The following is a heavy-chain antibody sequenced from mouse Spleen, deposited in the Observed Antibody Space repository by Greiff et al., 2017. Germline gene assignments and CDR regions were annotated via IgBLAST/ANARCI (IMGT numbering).Heavy chain of an antibody. J-gene: IGHJ4*01. V-gene: IGHV1-64*01. Sequence: VQLQQPGAELVKPGASVKLSCKASGYTFTSYWMHWVKQRPGQGLEWIGMIHPNSGSTNYNEKFKSKATLTVDKSSSTAYMQLSSLTSEDSAVYYCARCTATYAMDYWGQGTSVTVSS. CDR3: ARCTATYAMDY. CDR1: GYTFTSYW. CDR2: IHPNSGST. D-gene: IGHD1-2*01.